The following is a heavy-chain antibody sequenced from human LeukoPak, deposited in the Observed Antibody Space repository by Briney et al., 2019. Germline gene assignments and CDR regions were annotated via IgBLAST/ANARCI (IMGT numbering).Heavy chain of an antibody. CDR3: ARELWFGELPDYYYGMDV. CDR1: GYTFTSYG. V-gene: IGHV1-18*01. D-gene: IGHD3-10*01. J-gene: IGHJ6*02. CDR2: ISAYNGNT. Sequence: ASVKVSCKASGYTFTSYGISWVRQAPGQGLEWMGWISAYNGNTNYAQKLQGRVTMTTDTSTSTAYLELRSLRSDDTAVYYCARELWFGELPDYYYGMDVWGQGTTVTVSS.